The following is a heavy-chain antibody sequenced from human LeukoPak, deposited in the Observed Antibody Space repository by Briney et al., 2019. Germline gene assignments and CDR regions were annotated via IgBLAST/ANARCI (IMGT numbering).Heavy chain of an antibody. CDR3: ARASSSRRIPDY. CDR2: ISSSGST. CDR1: GDSISSGDYC. V-gene: IGHV4-61*02. Sequence: SQTLSLTCTVSGDSISSGDYCWSWIRQPPGKGLEWIGRISSSGSTNYNPSLKSRVTISVDTSKNQFSLKLSSVTAADTAVYYCARASSSRRIPDYWGQGTLVTVSS. J-gene: IGHJ4*02. D-gene: IGHD6-6*01.